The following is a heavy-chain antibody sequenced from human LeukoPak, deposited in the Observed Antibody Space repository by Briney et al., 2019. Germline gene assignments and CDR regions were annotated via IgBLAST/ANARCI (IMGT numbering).Heavy chain of an antibody. CDR2: IIPIFGTA. CDR3: ARRTIFGVANQETFDY. D-gene: IGHD3-3*01. V-gene: IGHV1-69*01. Sequence: SVKVSCKASGGTFSSYAISWVRQAPGQGLEWMGGIIPIFGTANYAQKFQGRVTITADESTSTAYMERSSLRSEDTAVYYCARRTIFGVANQETFDYWGQGTLVTVSS. J-gene: IGHJ4*02. CDR1: GGTFSSYA.